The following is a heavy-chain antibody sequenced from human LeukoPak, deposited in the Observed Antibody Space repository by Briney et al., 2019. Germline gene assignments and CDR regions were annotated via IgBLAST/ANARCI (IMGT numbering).Heavy chain of an antibody. CDR1: GFTLSGYN. D-gene: IGHD6-13*01. J-gene: IGHJ5*02. CDR2: ISGSGRTI. V-gene: IGHV3-48*04. CDR3: ARDAGSRTFGP. Sequence: PGGSLRLSCAASGFTLSGYNMNWVRQAPGKGLEWISYISGSGRTIYYADSVKGRFTISRDNAKNSLYLQMNSLRAEDTAVYYCARDAGSRTFGPWGQGTLVTVSS.